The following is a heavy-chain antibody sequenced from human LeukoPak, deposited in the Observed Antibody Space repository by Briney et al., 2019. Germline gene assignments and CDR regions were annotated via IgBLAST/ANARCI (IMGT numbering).Heavy chain of an antibody. Sequence: VASVKVSCKASGYTFTSYDISWVRQAPGQGLEWMGWISTYNGNTNYAQKLQGRVTMTTDTSTSTAYMELRSLRSDDTAVYYCARVREPIVGATWYYFDYWGQGTLVTVSS. CDR2: ISTYNGNT. CDR3: ARVREPIVGATWYYFDY. D-gene: IGHD1-26*01. V-gene: IGHV1-18*01. J-gene: IGHJ4*02. CDR1: GYTFTSYD.